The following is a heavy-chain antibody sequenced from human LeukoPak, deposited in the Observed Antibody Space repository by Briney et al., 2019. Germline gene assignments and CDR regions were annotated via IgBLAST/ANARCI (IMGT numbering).Heavy chain of an antibody. CDR2: IYYSGST. CDR3: ASSSIAARGVFDY. J-gene: IGHJ4*02. D-gene: IGHD6-6*01. Sequence: SETLSLTCTVSGGSISSSSYYWGWIRQPPGKGLEWIGSIYYSGSTYYNPSLKSRVTISVDTSKNQFSLKLSSVTAADTAVYYCASSSIAARGVFDYWGQGTLVTVSS. V-gene: IGHV4-39*01. CDR1: GGSISSSSYY.